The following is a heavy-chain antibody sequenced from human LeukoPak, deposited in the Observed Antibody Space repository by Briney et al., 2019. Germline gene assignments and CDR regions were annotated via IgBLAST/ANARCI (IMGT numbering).Heavy chain of an antibody. V-gene: IGHV4-59*11. Sequence: PSETLSLTCTVSGGSISSHYWSWIRQPPGKGLEWIGYIYYSGSTNYNPSLKSRVTISVDTSKNQFSLKLSSVTAADTAVYYCARGIVVVPAAKWILWFDPWGQGTLVTVSS. D-gene: IGHD2-2*01. J-gene: IGHJ5*02. CDR2: IYYSGST. CDR3: ARGIVVVPAAKWILWFDP. CDR1: GGSISSHY.